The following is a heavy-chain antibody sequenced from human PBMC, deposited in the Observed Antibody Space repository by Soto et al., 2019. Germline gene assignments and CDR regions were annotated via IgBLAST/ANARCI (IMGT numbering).Heavy chain of an antibody. CDR3: TRPINSNFDWLLFDAFDI. J-gene: IGHJ3*02. Sequence: GGSLRLSCAASGFTFSGSAMHWVRQASGKGLEWVGRIRSKANSYATAYAASVKGRFTISRDDSKNTAYLQMNSLKTEDTAVYYCTRPINSNFDWLLFDAFDIWGQGTMVTVSS. CDR1: GFTFSGSA. V-gene: IGHV3-73*01. D-gene: IGHD3-9*01. CDR2: IRSKANSYAT.